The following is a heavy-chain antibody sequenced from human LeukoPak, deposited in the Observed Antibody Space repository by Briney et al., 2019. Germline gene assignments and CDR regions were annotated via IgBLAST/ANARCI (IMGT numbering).Heavy chain of an antibody. CDR3: ARDSSGLSDYYYYMDV. J-gene: IGHJ6*03. CDR1: GGTFSSYA. V-gene: IGHV1-69*13. CDR2: IIPIFGTA. Sequence: SVKVSCKASGGTFSSYAISWVRQAPGQGLEWMGGIIPIFGTANYAQKFQGRVTITADESTSTAYMELSSLRSEDTAVYYCARDSSGLSDYYYYMDVWGKGTTVTISS. D-gene: IGHD3-10*01.